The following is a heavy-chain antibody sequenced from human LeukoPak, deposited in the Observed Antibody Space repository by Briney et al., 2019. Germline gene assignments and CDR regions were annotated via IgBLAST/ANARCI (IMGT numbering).Heavy chain of an antibody. Sequence: NAGGSLRLSCAASGFTFNNAWMSWVRQAPGKGLEWVGLIKSKTDGGTTDYAAPVKGRFTISRDDSKNTLYLQMSRLKTEDTAVYYCTTGGTVVVPATRPIYYYYYYMDVWGKGTTVTVSS. V-gene: IGHV3-15*01. J-gene: IGHJ6*03. CDR1: GFTFNNAW. CDR2: IKSKTDGGTT. CDR3: TTGGTVVVPATRPIYYYYYYMDV. D-gene: IGHD2-2*01.